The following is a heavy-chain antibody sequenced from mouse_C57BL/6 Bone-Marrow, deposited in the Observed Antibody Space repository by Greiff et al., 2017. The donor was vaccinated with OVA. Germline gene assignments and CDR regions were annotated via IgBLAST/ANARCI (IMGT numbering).Heavy chain of an antibody. CDR2: IDPSDSYT. J-gene: IGHJ2*01. V-gene: IGHV1-59*01. CDR3: ARSRNYYGDY. Sequence: QVQLQQPGAELVRPGPSVKLSCKASGYTFTSYWMHWVKQRPGQGLEWIGVIDPSDSYTNYNQKFKGKATLTVDTSSSTAYMQLSSLTSEDSAVYYCARSRNYYGDYWGQGTTLTVSS. CDR1: GYTFTSYW.